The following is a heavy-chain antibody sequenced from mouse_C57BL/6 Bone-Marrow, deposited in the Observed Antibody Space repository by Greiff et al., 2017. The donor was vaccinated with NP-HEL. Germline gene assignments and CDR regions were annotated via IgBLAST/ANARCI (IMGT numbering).Heavy chain of an antibody. Sequence: VQLQQSGPELVKLSCKASGYTFTDYNMHWVKQSHGKSLEWIGYLNPNNGGTSYNQKSKGKATLTVNKSSSTAYLELRSLTSEESAVYNCARSGPYYYSNYNYWGQGTTLTVSS. D-gene: IGHD2-5*01. CDR2: LNPNNGGT. V-gene: IGHV1-22*01. J-gene: IGHJ2*01. CDR3: ARSGPYYYSNYNY. CDR1: GYTFTDYN.